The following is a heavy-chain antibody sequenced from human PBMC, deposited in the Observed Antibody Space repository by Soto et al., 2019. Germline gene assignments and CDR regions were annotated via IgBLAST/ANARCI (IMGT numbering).Heavy chain of an antibody. CDR1: GGSISSYY. V-gene: IGHV4-59*01. D-gene: IGHD6-19*01. Sequence: SETLSLTCTVSGGSISSYYWSWIRQPPGKGLEWIGYIYYSGSTNYNPSLKSRVTISVDTSKNQFSLKLSSVTAADTAVYYCARVNSLAVAGSYYLDYSGQGTLVTVS. CDR2: IYYSGST. CDR3: ARVNSLAVAGSYYLDY. J-gene: IGHJ4*02.